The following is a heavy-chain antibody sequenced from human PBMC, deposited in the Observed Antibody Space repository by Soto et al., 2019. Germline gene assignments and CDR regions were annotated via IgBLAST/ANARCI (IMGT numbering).Heavy chain of an antibody. CDR1: GFDFSDHG. CDR3: AKDEGRFLRNYFNYGIDV. J-gene: IGHJ6*02. D-gene: IGHD3-3*01. Sequence: GGSLRLSCAASGFDFSDHGMHWVRQAPGEGLEWVTVISYDGTAKYYKESVKGRFTTSRDNPKKTLYLQIDSLRVEDTAVYYCAKDEGRFLRNYFNYGIDVWGLGTTVTVSS. V-gene: IGHV3-33*03. CDR2: ISYDGTAK.